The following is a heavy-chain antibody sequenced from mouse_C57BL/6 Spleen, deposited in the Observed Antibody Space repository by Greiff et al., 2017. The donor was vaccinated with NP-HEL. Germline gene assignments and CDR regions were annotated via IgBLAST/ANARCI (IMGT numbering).Heavy chain of an antibody. V-gene: IGHV5-12*01. CDR1: GFTFSDYY. Sequence: EVKLVESGGGLVQPGGSLKLSCAASGFTFSDYYMYWVRQTPEKRLEWVAYISNGGGSTYYPDTVKGRFTISRDNAKNTLYLQMSRLKSEDTAMYYCARRGCITTVVESAWFAYWGQGTLVTVSA. D-gene: IGHD1-1*01. J-gene: IGHJ3*01. CDR2: ISNGGGST. CDR3: ARRGCITTVVESAWFAY.